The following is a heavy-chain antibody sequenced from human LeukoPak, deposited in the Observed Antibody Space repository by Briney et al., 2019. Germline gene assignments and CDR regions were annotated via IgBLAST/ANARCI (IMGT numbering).Heavy chain of an antibody. CDR2: ISYDGSNK. CDR1: GFTFSSYA. J-gene: IGHJ6*02. CDR3: ANPRGMDV. Sequence: GGSLRLSCAASGFTFSSYAMHWVRQAPGKGLEWVAVISYDGSNKYYADSVKGRFTISRDNSKNTLYLQMNSLRAEDTAVYYCANPRGMDVWGQGTTVTVSS. V-gene: IGHV3-30-3*01.